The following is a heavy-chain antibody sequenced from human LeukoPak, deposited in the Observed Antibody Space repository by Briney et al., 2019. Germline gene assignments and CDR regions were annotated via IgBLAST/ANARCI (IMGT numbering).Heavy chain of an antibody. CDR2: IYYSGST. CDR1: GGSISSYY. V-gene: IGHV4-59*08. Sequence: PSETLSLTCTVSGGSISSYYWSWIRQPPGKGLEWIGYIYYSGSTNYNPSLQSRVIISVDTSKNQFSLKLSSVTAADTAVYYCARVEDYYGSGSYYNQYYMDVWGKGTTVTISS. J-gene: IGHJ6*03. D-gene: IGHD3-10*01. CDR3: ARVEDYYGSGSYYNQYYMDV.